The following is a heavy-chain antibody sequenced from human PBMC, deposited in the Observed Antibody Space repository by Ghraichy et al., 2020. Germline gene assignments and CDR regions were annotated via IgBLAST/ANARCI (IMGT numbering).Heavy chain of an antibody. D-gene: IGHD2-15*01. CDR3: ARGPGYCSGGSCYSRGVDAFDI. J-gene: IGHJ3*02. CDR1: GGSFSGYY. CDR2: INHSGST. V-gene: IGHV4-34*01. Sequence: SETLSLTCAVYGGSFSGYYWSWIRQPPGKGLEWIGEINHSGSTNYNPSLKSRVTISVDTSKNQFSLKLSSVTAADTAVYYCARGPGYCSGGSCYSRGVDAFDIWGQVTMVTVSS.